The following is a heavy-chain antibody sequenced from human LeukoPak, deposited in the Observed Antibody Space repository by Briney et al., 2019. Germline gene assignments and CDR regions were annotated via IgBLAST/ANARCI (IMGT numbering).Heavy chain of an antibody. V-gene: IGHV1-2*02. CDR2: INPNSGGT. J-gene: IGHJ3*02. Sequence: ASVKVSCKASGYTFTGYYMHWVRQAPGQGLEWMGWINPNSGGTNYAQKFQGRVTMTRDTSISTAYMELRSLRSDDTAVYYCARDSRITMIVSMLDAFDIWGQGTMVTVSS. CDR1: GYTFTGYY. D-gene: IGHD3-22*01. CDR3: ARDSRITMIVSMLDAFDI.